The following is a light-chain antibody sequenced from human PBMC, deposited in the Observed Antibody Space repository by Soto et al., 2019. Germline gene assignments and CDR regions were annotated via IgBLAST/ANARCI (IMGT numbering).Light chain of an antibody. CDR3: QQYDSSPKT. CDR2: GAS. J-gene: IGKJ1*01. V-gene: IGKV3-20*01. Sequence: EIVMTQTPATLSVSPGERATLSCRASQSVSRSYLAWYQQKPGQAPRLLIYGASSRATGIPDRFSGSGSGTDFTLTISRLEPEDFAVYYCQQYDSSPKTFGQGTKVDIK. CDR1: QSVSRSY.